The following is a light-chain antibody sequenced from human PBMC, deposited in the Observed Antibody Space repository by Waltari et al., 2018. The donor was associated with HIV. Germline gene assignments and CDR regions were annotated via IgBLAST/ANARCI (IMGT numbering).Light chain of an antibody. CDR3: SSYTSSSTVV. V-gene: IGLV2-14*03. J-gene: IGLJ2*01. CDR2: DVS. Sequence: HSALTHPASVPGPPGQPLPISCPGTTSAVDATNSVSWYPLHPGKAPTLMLYDVSNRPSVVSDRFSGSTSANTASLTISGLQAEDDAHYYCSSYTSSSTVVFGGGTKLTVL. CDR1: TSAVDATNS.